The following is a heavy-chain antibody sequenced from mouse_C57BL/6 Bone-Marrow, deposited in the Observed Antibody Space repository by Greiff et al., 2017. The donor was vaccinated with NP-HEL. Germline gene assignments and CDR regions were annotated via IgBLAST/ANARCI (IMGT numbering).Heavy chain of an antibody. Sequence: VQLQQPGAELVKPGASVKVSCKASGYTFTSYWMHWVKQRPGQGLEWIGRIHPSDSDTNYNQKFKGKATLTVDKSSSTAYMQLSSLTSEDSAVYYCAIKGRNPYWYVDVWGTGTTVTVSS. CDR1: GYTFTSYW. CDR2: IHPSDSDT. J-gene: IGHJ1*03. D-gene: IGHD2-1*01. V-gene: IGHV1-74*01. CDR3: AIKGRNPYWYVDV.